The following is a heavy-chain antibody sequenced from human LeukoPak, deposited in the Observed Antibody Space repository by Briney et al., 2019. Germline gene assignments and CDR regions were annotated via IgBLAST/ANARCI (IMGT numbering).Heavy chain of an antibody. CDR1: GYTFTSYY. V-gene: IGHV1-46*01. J-gene: IGHJ4*02. D-gene: IGHD2-15*01. CDR2: INPSGGST. CDR3: ARDIRLGYCSGGSCYGY. Sequence: ASVKVSCKASGYTFTSYYMHWVRQAPGQGLEWMGIINPSGGSTSYAQKFQGRVTMTRDTSTSTVYMELSSLRSEDTAVYCCARDIRLGYCSGGSCYGYWGQGTLVTVSS.